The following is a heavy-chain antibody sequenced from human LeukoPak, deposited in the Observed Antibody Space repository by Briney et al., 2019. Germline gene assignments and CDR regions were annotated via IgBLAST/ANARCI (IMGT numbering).Heavy chain of an antibody. D-gene: IGHD5-18*01. Sequence: LETLSLTCTVSGDSITSYFWSWIRQPAGKGLEWIGRIYSSGSTNYNSSLKSRVTMSIDTSKNQFSLTLTSVTAADTAVYYCARSSNGGYTYGYYFDYWGQGTLVTVSS. J-gene: IGHJ4*02. V-gene: IGHV4-4*07. CDR1: GDSITSYF. CDR2: IYSSGST. CDR3: ARSSNGGYTYGYYFDY.